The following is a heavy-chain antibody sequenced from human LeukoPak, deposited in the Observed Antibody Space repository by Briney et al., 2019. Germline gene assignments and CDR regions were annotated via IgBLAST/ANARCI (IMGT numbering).Heavy chain of an antibody. Sequence: GESLRLSCAASGFTFSSYAMSWVRQAPGKGLEWVSEISGSGSSTYYADSVKGRFTISRDNSKNTLYLQMNSLRAEDTALYYCAKHNSSSPSFDYWGQGTLVTVSS. CDR3: AKHNSSSPSFDY. CDR2: ISGSGSST. J-gene: IGHJ4*02. D-gene: IGHD6-6*01. CDR1: GFTFSSYA. V-gene: IGHV3-23*01.